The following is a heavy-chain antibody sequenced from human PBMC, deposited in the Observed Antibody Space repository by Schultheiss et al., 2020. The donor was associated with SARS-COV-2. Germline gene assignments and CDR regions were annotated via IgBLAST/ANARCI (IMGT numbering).Heavy chain of an antibody. CDR2: INPNSGGT. CDR3: ARAPYCGGDCYGTLFDY. CDR1: GYTFTGYY. V-gene: IGHV1-2*02. Sequence: ASVKVSCKASGYTFTGYYIHWVRQAPGQGLEWMGWINPNSGGTNYAQKFPGRITMTRDTSISTAYMELSRLRSDDTAMYYCARAPYCGGDCYGTLFDYWGQGTLVTVSS. D-gene: IGHD2-21*02. J-gene: IGHJ4*02.